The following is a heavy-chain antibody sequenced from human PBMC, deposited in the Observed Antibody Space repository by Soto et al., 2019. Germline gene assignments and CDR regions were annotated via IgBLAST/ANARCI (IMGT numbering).Heavy chain of an antibody. CDR3: ANQKNDYGGLDAFDI. CDR2: ISGSGGST. D-gene: IGHD4-17*01. CDR1: GFTFSSYA. V-gene: IGHV3-23*01. J-gene: IGHJ3*02. Sequence: LRLSCAASGFTFSSYAMSWVRQAPGKGLEWVSAISGSGGSTYYADSVKGRFTISRDNSKNTLYLQMNSLRAEDTAVYYCANQKNDYGGLDAFDIWGQGTMVTVSS.